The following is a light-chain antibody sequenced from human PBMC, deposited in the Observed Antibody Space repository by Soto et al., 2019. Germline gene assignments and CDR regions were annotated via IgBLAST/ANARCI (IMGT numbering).Light chain of an antibody. Sequence: QPVLTQPPSASGSPGQSVTISCTGTSTDVGAYNYVSWYQQHPGKAPKLMIYEVTKRPSGVPDRFSGSKSGNTASLTVSGLQTEDEADYYCGSHAGSNPYVFGTGTKLTVL. V-gene: IGLV2-8*01. CDR3: GSHAGSNPYV. CDR2: EVT. J-gene: IGLJ1*01. CDR1: STDVGAYNY.